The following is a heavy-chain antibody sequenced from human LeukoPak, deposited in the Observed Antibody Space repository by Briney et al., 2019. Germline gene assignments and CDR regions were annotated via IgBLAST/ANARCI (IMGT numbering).Heavy chain of an antibody. D-gene: IGHD6-6*01. CDR2: IKADGGEK. V-gene: IGHV3-7*01. CDR3: ARGGAARPDF. Sequence: GGSPRLSCAASGFTFSSYEMNWVRQAPGKGLEWVAKIKADGGEKDHVASVKGRFTISRDNAKNSLYLQMNSLRVEDTAVYYCARGGAARPDFWGQGTLVTVSS. J-gene: IGHJ4*02. CDR1: GFTFSSYE.